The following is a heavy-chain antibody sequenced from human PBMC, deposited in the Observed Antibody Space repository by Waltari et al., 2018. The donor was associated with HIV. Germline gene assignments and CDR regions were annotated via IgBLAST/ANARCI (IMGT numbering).Heavy chain of an antibody. J-gene: IGHJ4*02. CDR2: IIADFGGA. D-gene: IGHD3-16*01. CDR3: ARGTFYDDEVEAHRYRPFDA. CDR1: GGGFRDYG. Sequence: QGRLVQSGPEVKRTGPSGRVPCKSSGGGFRDYGIRGLRQAPGQGLQWLGAIIADFGGAKAASRCRCRVNMERDESKSTVYLEVRDLTGKDSATYFCARGTFYDDEVEAHRYRPFDAWGQGTPVSVSS. V-gene: IGHV1-69*01.